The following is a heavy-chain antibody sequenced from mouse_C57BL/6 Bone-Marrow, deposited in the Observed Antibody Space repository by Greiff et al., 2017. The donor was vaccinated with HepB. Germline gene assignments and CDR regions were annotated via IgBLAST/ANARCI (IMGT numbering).Heavy chain of an antibody. Sequence: QVQLQQPGAELVKPGASVKLSCKASGYTFTSYWMQWVKQRPGQGLEWIGEIDPSDSYTNYNQKFKGKATLTVETSSSTAYMQLSSLTSEDSAVYYCARGGTFFDYWGQGTTLTVSS. CDR2: IDPSDSYT. D-gene: IGHD3-3*01. V-gene: IGHV1-50*01. CDR3: ARGGTFFDY. J-gene: IGHJ2*01. CDR1: GYTFTSYW.